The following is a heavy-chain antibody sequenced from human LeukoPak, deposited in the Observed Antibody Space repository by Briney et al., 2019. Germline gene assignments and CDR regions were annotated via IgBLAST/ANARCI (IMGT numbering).Heavy chain of an antibody. CDR1: GGSISSYY. J-gene: IGHJ4*02. Sequence: TSETLSLXCTVSGGSISSYYWSWIRQPPGKELEWIGYIYYSGSTNYNPSLKSRVTISVDTSKNQFSLKLSSVTAADTAVYYCASSYYYGSGSYYIAFDYWGQGTLVTVSS. D-gene: IGHD3-10*01. CDR2: IYYSGST. V-gene: IGHV4-59*01. CDR3: ASSYYYGSGSYYIAFDY.